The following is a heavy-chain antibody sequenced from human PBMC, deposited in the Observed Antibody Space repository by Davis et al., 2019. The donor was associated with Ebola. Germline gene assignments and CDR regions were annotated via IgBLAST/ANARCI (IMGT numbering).Heavy chain of an antibody. Sequence: PGGSLRLSCAASGFTFSSYSMNWVRQAPGKGLEWVSYISSSGSTIYYADSVKGRFTISRDNAKNSLYLQMNSLRAEDTAVYYCARDTISVVGFDYWGQGTLVTVSS. CDR3: ARDTISVVGFDY. CDR2: ISSSGSTI. J-gene: IGHJ4*02. D-gene: IGHD2-15*01. V-gene: IGHV3-48*04. CDR1: GFTFSSYS.